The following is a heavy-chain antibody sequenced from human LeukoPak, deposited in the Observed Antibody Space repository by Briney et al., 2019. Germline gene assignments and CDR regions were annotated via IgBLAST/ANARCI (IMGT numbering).Heavy chain of an antibody. CDR2: ISYDGSNK. Sequence: GGSLRLSCAASGFTFSSYAMHWVRQAPGKGLEWVAVISYDGSNKYYADSVKGRFTISRDNSKNTLYLQMNSLRAEDTAVYYCASGLVGATVLWGQGTLVTVSS. CDR1: GFTFSSYA. D-gene: IGHD1-26*01. J-gene: IGHJ4*02. V-gene: IGHV3-30-3*01. CDR3: ASGLVGATVL.